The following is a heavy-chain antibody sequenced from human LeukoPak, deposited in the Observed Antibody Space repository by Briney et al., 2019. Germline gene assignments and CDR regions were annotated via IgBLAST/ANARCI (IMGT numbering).Heavy chain of an antibody. J-gene: IGHJ4*02. CDR1: GFTFSSYS. CDR3: ARDGEYCSSTSCSYFDY. V-gene: IGHV3-21*01. D-gene: IGHD2-2*01. Sequence: GGSLRLSCAASGFTFSSYSMNWVRQAPGKGLEWVSSISSSSSYIYYADSVKGRFTISRDNAKNSLYLQMNSLRAEDTAVYYCARDGEYCSSTSCSYFDYWGQGTLVTVSS. CDR2: ISSSSSYI.